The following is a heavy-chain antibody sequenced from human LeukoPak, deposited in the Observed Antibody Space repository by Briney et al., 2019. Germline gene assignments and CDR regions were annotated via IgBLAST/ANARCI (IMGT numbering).Heavy chain of an antibody. CDR1: GFTFDDYA. CDR3: AKEALSSGWYAGPFDY. CDR2: ISWNSGSI. J-gene: IGHJ4*02. Sequence: GGSLRLTCAASGFTFDDYAMHRVRQAPGKGLEWVSGISWNSGSIGYADSVKGRFTISRDNAKNSLYLQLNSLRAEDTASYYCAKEALSSGWYAGPFDYWGQGTLVTVSS. D-gene: IGHD6-19*01. V-gene: IGHV3-9*01.